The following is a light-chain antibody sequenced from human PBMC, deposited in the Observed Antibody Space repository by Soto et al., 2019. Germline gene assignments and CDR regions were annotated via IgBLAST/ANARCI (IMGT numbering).Light chain of an antibody. V-gene: IGLV6-57*01. CDR3: QSYDSSNHVV. CDR1: SGSIASNY. Sequence: NFMLTQPHSVSESPGKTVTISCTRSSGSIASNYVQWYQQRPGSSPTPVIYEDNQRPSGVPDRFSGSIDSSSNSASLTISGLKTGDEADYYCQSYDSSNHVVFGGGTKVTVL. CDR2: EDN. J-gene: IGLJ2*01.